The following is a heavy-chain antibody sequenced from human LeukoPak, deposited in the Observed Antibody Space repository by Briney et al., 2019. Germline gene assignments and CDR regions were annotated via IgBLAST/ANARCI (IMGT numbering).Heavy chain of an antibody. Sequence: SSGTLSLTCAVYGGSFSGYYWSWIRQPPGKGLEWSGEINHSGSTNYNPSLKSRVTISVDTSKNQSSLKLSSVTAADTAVYYCARGRYYGSGIELYYFDYWGQGTLVTLSS. CDR3: ARGRYYGSGIELYYFDY. J-gene: IGHJ4*01. CDR2: INHSGST. V-gene: IGHV4-34*01. D-gene: IGHD3-10*01. CDR1: GGSFSGYY.